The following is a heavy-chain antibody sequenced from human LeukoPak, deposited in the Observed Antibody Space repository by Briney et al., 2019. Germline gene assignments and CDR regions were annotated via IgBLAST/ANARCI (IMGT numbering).Heavy chain of an antibody. CDR2: IYPGDSDT. Sequence: GESLKISCKGSGYSFTSYWIGWGRQMPGKGLEWMGIIYPGDSDTRYSPSFQGQVTISADKSISTAYLQWSSLKASDAAMYYCAELTMVRGSLEYFQHWGQGTLVTVSS. CDR3: AELTMVRGSLEYFQH. D-gene: IGHD3-10*01. V-gene: IGHV5-51*01. J-gene: IGHJ1*01. CDR1: GYSFTSYW.